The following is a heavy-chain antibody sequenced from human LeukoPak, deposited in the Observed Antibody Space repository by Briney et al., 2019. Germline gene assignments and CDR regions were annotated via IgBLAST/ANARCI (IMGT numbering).Heavy chain of an antibody. V-gene: IGHV3-21*01. D-gene: IGHD4-17*01. J-gene: IGHJ5*02. CDR1: GFTFSTYS. CDR2: ISSSSNYI. Sequence: GGSLRLSCAASGFTFSTYSMHWVRQAPGKGLEWVSSISSSSNYIYYAGSVKGRFTISRDNAKNSLFLQMNSLRAEDTAVYYCAGLDYGDYGWFDPWGQGTLVTVSS. CDR3: AGLDYGDYGWFDP.